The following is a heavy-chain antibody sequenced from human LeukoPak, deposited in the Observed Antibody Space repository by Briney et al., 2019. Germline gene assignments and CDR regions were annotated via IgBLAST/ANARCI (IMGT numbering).Heavy chain of an antibody. J-gene: IGHJ4*02. Sequence: PGGSLRLSCAASGSTFSSYGMHWVRQAPGKGLEWVAVISYDGSNKYYADSVKGRFTISRDNSKNTLYLQMNSLRAEDTAVYYCAKEGIWNDYVWGSYRPGDYWGQGTLVTVSS. CDR2: ISYDGSNK. CDR3: AKEGIWNDYVWGSYRPGDY. CDR1: GSTFSSYG. D-gene: IGHD3-16*02. V-gene: IGHV3-30*18.